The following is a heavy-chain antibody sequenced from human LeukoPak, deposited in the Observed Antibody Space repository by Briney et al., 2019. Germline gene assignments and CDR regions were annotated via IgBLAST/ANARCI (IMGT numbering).Heavy chain of an antibody. CDR3: ARDSGDYPYYFDS. J-gene: IGHJ4*02. D-gene: IGHD3-10*01. CDR1: GVSISSYY. Sequence: SETLSLTCTVSGVSISSYYLSWVRQPPGKGLEWMGYIYYSGSTKYNASLKSSVTISVATSKHQFYLKLSSVTAAATAVYYCARDSGDYPYYFDSWGQGALVTVSS. CDR2: IYYSGST. V-gene: IGHV4-59*12.